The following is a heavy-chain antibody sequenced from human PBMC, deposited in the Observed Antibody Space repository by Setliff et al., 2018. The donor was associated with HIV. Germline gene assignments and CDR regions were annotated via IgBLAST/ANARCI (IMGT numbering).Heavy chain of an antibody. V-gene: IGHV4-34*01. Sequence: TLSLTCAVYGGSFNGYYWSWIRQPPGKGLEWIGEINHSGSTNYNPSLKSRVTMSVDKSKNQFSLRLSSVTAADTAVYYCARARRAGSGPKYFQHWGQGTLVTVSS. CDR2: INHSGST. CDR1: GGSFNGYY. J-gene: IGHJ1*01. D-gene: IGHD2-15*01. CDR3: ARARRAGSGPKYFQH.